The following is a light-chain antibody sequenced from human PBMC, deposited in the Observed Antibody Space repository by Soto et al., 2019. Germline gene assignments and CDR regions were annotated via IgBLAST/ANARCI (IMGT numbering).Light chain of an antibody. J-gene: IGKJ1*01. V-gene: IGKV3-15*01. Sequence: EIVMTQSPATLSVSPGERATLSCRASQSVSSNLTWYQQKPGQAPRLLIYGASTTATGIPARFSGSGSGTEFTLTISSLQSEDFAVYYCQHYNNGPQTFGQGTKVEIK. CDR2: GAS. CDR1: QSVSSN. CDR3: QHYNNGPQT.